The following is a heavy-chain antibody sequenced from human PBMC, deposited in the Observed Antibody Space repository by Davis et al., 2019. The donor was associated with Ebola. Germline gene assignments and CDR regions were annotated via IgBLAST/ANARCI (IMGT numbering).Heavy chain of an antibody. D-gene: IGHD3-3*01. J-gene: IGHJ5*02. CDR3: ARGRPLEFPPTFGVLPPPDFDL. CDR1: GLSIHMYW. V-gene: IGHV3-7*03. CDR2: IKEDGSEK. Sequence: GGSLRLSCAASGLSIHMYWMTWVRQAPGKGLEWVANIKEDGSEKYYVDAVKGRFTISRDNAKNSLYLQMNSLTADDTAVYYCARGRPLEFPPTFGVLPPPDFDLWGHGTLVTVSS.